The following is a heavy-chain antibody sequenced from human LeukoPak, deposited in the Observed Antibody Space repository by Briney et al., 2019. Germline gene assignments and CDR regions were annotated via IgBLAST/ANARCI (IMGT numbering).Heavy chain of an antibody. D-gene: IGHD6-19*01. Sequence: SETLSLTCTVSGYSLSSGYYWGWIRQPPGKGLEWIGNIYHSGTTYYTPSLKSRVTILVDTSKNQFSLKLSSVTAADTAVYYCARDSRQQWLVYWYFHLWGRGTLVTVSS. CDR3: ARDSRQQWLVYWYFHL. CDR1: GYSLSSGYY. J-gene: IGHJ2*01. V-gene: IGHV4-38-2*02. CDR2: IYHSGTT.